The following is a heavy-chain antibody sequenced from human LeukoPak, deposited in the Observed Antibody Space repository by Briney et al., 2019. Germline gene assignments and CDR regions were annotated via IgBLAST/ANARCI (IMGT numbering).Heavy chain of an antibody. V-gene: IGHV1-18*01. D-gene: IGHD3-22*01. CDR1: GYTFTSYG. CDR3: ARGFSYDRSGYYNY. Sequence: ASVKVSCKASGYTFTSYGISWVRQAPGQGLEWMGWISAYNGNTNYAQKLQGRVTMTPDTSTSTAYTELRSRSDDDTVVYCWARGFSYDRSGYYNYWGQGTLVTVST. CDR2: ISAYNGNT. J-gene: IGHJ4*02.